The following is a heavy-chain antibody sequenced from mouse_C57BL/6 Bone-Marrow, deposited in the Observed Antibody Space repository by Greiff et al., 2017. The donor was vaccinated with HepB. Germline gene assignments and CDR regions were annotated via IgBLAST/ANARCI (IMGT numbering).Heavy chain of an antibody. CDR2: SRNKANDYTT. CDR3: TRDASYYSNYRYAMDY. V-gene: IGHV7-1*01. D-gene: IGHD2-5*01. CDR1: GFTFSDFY. J-gene: IGHJ4*01. Sequence: EVKLMDSGGGLVQSGRSLRLSCATSGFTFSDFYMEWVRQAPGKGLEWIAASRNKANDYTTEYSASVKGRFIVSRDTSQSILYLQMNALRAEDTAIYYCTRDASYYSNYRYAMDYWGQGTSVTVSS.